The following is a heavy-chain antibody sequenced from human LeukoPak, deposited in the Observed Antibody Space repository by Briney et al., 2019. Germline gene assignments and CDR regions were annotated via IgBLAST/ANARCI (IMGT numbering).Heavy chain of an antibody. D-gene: IGHD1-26*01. Sequence: GASVKVSCKASGFTFTGYYIHWVRQAPGQGLEWMGWINPNSGGTNFAQKFQGRVTMTRDTSISTAYMELTSLRSDDTAVYYCAREHSGSCSGWGQGTLVTVSS. CDR3: AREHSGSCSG. V-gene: IGHV1-2*02. CDR2: INPNSGGT. CDR1: GFTFTGYY. J-gene: IGHJ4*02.